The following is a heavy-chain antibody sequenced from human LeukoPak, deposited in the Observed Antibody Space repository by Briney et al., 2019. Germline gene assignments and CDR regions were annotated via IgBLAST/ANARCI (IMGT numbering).Heavy chain of an antibody. CDR1: GLTVSSNY. CDR2: IYSGGST. Sequence: PGGSLRLSCAASGLTVSSNYMSWVRQAPGKGLEWVSVIYSGGSTYYADSEKGRFTISRDNSKNTLYLQMNSLRAEDTAVYYCARDLGGGGSYYYFDYWGQGTLVTVSS. J-gene: IGHJ4*02. V-gene: IGHV3-53*05. D-gene: IGHD1-26*01. CDR3: ARDLGGGGSYYYFDY.